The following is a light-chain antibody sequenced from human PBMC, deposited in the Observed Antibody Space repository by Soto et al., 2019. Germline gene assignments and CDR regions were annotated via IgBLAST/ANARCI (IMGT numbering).Light chain of an antibody. J-gene: IGLJ2*01. CDR2: EVS. CDR3: SSYTSSGTLL. V-gene: IGLV2-18*02. CDR1: SSDVGRYNR. Sequence: QSALTQPPSVSGSPGQSVTISCTGTSSDVGRYNRVSWYQQPPGTAPKLMIYEVSNRPSGVPDRFSGSKSGNTASLTISGLQAEDEADYYCSSYTSSGTLLFGGGTKLTVL.